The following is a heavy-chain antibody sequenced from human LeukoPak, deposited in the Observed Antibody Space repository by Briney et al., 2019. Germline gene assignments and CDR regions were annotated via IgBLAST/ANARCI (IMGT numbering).Heavy chain of an antibody. CDR3: ARHDGRSGGTMGALDS. CDR1: GGSISSSSYY. J-gene: IGHJ4*02. CDR2: IYDGRTI. Sequence: SETLSLTCTVSGGSISSSSYYWGWIRQPPGKGLEWIGSIYDGRTIYYNPSLNSRVTISAVTSKNQFSLQLNSVTAADTAVYYCARHDGRSGGTMGALDSWGQGSLVTVSS. D-gene: IGHD4-23*01. V-gene: IGHV4-39*01.